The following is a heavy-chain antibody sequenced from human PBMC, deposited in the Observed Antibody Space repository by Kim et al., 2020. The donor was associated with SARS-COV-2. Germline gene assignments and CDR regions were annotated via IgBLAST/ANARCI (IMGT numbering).Heavy chain of an antibody. Sequence: SETLSLTCTVSGGSVSSRSYLWTWIRQSPGKGLEWIGYISYSGDTNYNPSLKSRVTISVDTSKNQFSLNLRSATGADTAVYYCARESGLWSLYFVRPDYGMDVWGRGTTVFVSS. CDR3: ARESGLWSLYFVRPDYGMDV. J-gene: IGHJ6*02. CDR2: ISYSGDT. D-gene: IGHD3-3*01. CDR1: GGSVSSRSYL. V-gene: IGHV4-61*01.